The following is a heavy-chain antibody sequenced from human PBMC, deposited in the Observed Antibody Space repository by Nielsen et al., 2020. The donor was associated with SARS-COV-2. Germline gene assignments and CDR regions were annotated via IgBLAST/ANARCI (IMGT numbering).Heavy chain of an antibody. CDR2: ISYDGSNK. CDR1: GFTFSSYA. CDR3: ASPDDFDSSATKQTPFDY. V-gene: IGHV3-30*04. Sequence: GESLKISCAASGFTFSSYAMHWVRQAPGKGLEWVAVISYDGSNKYYADSVKGRFTISRDNSKNTLYLQMNSLRAEDTAVYYCASPDDFDSSATKQTPFDYWGQGTLVTVSS. J-gene: IGHJ4*02. D-gene: IGHD3-22*01.